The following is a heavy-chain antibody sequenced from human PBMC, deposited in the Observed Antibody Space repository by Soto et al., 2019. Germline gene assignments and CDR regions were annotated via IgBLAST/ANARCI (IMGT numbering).Heavy chain of an antibody. CDR3: AREPGYCKTTSCHGGGY. CDR1: GFNVSSNY. V-gene: IGHV3-53*04. J-gene: IGHJ4*02. D-gene: IGHD2-2*01. Sequence: PGGSLRLSCAASGFNVSSNYMSWVRQAPGKGLEWVSVIYSGGSTYYADSVKGRFTISRHSSKNTLYLQMNGLRVEDTAIYFCAREPGYCKTTSCHGGGYWGQGTLVTVSS. CDR2: IYSGGST.